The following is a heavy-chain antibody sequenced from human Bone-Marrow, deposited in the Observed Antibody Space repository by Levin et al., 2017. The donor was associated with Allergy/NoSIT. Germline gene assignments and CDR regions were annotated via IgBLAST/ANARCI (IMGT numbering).Heavy chain of an antibody. J-gene: IGHJ5*02. CDR1: GGSVTSTSSY. Sequence: PSETLSLTCAVSGGSVTSTSSYWAWIRQPPGKGLEWIGSIYYSGSTYYNPSFLSRVALSVDTTKNQFPVKLTPVTGADTAVYCCARQPRYVLSTNWFDHWGQGTLVTVSS. CDR3: ARQPRYVLSTNWFDH. D-gene: IGHD5/OR15-5a*01. V-gene: IGHV4-39*01. CDR2: IYYSGST.